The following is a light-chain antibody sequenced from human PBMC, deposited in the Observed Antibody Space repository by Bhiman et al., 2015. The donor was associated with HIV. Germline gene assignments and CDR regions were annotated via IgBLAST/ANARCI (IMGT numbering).Light chain of an antibody. Sequence: QSVLTQPPSVSEVPRQRVTISCSGSSSNIGKNPVNWFQQVPGKAPKLLIYYDDLLSSGVSDRFSASKAGTSASLAISGLQAEDEATYFCASWDDSLNGPLFGGGTKLTVL. CDR2: YDD. CDR3: ASWDDSLNGPL. J-gene: IGLJ3*02. CDR1: SSNIGKNP. V-gene: IGLV1-36*01.